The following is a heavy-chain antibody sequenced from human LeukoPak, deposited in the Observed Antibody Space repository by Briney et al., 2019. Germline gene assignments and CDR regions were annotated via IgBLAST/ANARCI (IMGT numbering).Heavy chain of an antibody. D-gene: IGHD3-10*01. CDR1: GFTFSGSA. J-gene: IGHJ4*02. V-gene: IGHV3-73*01. CDR3: TRHASGGY. Sequence: PGGSLRLSCAASGFTFSGSAMHWVRQASGKGLEWVGRIRSKTNSYATAYAALVKGRFTISRDDSKNTAYLQMNSLKTEDTAVYYCTRHASGGYWGQGTLVTVSS. CDR2: IRSKTNSYAT.